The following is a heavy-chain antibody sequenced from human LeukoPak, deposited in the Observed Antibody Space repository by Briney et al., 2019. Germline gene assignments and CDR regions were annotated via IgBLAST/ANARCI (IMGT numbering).Heavy chain of an antibody. CDR2: INPSGGNT. J-gene: IGHJ3*02. CDR3: ARDPSPMWYGGNSMDI. CDR1: GYTFTTHY. D-gene: IGHD4-23*01. Sequence: ASVKVSCKASGYTFTTHYMHWVRQAPGQGLEWMGIINPSGGNTNYAQKLQGRVTMTTDTSTSTAYMELRSLRSDDTAVYYCARDPSPMWYGGNSMDIWGQGTMVTVSS. V-gene: IGHV1-46*01.